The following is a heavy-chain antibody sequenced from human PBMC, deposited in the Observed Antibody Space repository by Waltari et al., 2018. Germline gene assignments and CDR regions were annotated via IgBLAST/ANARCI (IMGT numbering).Heavy chain of an antibody. J-gene: IGHJ3*01. Sequence: QVQLHQWGAGLLKPSETLSLTCAVYGGSLSDYYWSWIRQPPGMGLEWIGEINHSGSTNYTPFLKSRVIISVDTSKNRFSLKLSTVTAADTAVFYCARHLMGGRGAFDVWGQGTMVTVSS. D-gene: IGHD3-16*01. V-gene: IGHV4-34*01. CDR2: INHSGST. CDR3: ARHLMGGRGAFDV. CDR1: GGSLSDYY.